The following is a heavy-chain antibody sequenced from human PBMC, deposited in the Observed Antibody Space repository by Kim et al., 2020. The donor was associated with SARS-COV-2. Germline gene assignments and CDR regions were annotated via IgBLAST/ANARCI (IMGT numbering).Heavy chain of an antibody. Sequence: GGSLRLSCAASEFSFGDYYMSWVRQAPGKGLEWVANIHPRSEFTNYAESVRGRFTISRDNDKKSLFLQMNGLRPEDTAVYYCARKGLTAISGDYYHYAMDVWGQGTTVTVSS. J-gene: IGHJ6*02. CDR2: IHPRSEFT. CDR3: ARKGLTAISGDYYHYAMDV. V-gene: IGHV3-11*03. CDR1: EFSFGDYY. D-gene: IGHD2-21*02.